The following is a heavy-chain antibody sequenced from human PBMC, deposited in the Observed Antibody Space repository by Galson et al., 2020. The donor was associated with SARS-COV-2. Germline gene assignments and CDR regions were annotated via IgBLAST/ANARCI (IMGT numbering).Heavy chain of an antibody. D-gene: IGHD6-19*01. CDR2: IKQDGSEK. V-gene: IGHV3-7*01. CDR3: AGMNVAVPAYY. J-gene: IGHJ4*02. Sequence: GGSLRLSCAASGLTFSSYWMSWVRQAPGKGLEWVANIKQDGSEKYYVDSLKGRFTISRDNAKNSLFLQMNSLRTEDTAIYYCAGMNVAVPAYYWGQGTLVTVPS. CDR1: GLTFSSYW.